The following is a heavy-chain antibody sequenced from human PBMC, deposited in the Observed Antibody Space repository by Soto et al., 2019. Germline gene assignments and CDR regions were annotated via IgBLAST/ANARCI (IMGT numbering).Heavy chain of an antibody. CDR1: GYSISSGYY. Sequence: ETLSLTCAVSGYSISSGYYWGWIRQPPGKGLEWIGSIYHSGSTYYNPSLKSRVTISVDTSKNQFSLKLSSVTAADTAVYYCAVYSSSLIFDYWGQGTLVTVSS. CDR3: AVYSSSLIFDY. J-gene: IGHJ4*02. D-gene: IGHD6-6*01. V-gene: IGHV4-38-2*01. CDR2: IYHSGST.